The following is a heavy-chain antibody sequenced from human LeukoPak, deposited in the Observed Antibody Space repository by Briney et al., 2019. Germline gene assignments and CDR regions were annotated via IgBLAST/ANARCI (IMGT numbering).Heavy chain of an antibody. V-gene: IGHV4-4*02. CDR1: GGSISSTNW. CDR3: TRESGAFSPFGF. D-gene: IGHD1-26*01. J-gene: IGHJ4*02. CDR2: ISLTGET. Sequence: SETLSLTCGVSGGSISSTNWWSWVRQPPGQGLEWIGEISLTGETNYNPSLNGRVTMSLDESRNQLSLDLTSVTAADTATYYCTRESGAFSPFGFWGQGTLVTVSS.